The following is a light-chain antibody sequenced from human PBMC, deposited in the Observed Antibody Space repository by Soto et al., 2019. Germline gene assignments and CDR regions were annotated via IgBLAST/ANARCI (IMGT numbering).Light chain of an antibody. CDR3: QQRSNWPPAWT. V-gene: IGKV1-9*01. Sequence: DIQLTQSPSFLSASVGDRVTITCRASQGISSYLAWYQQKPGKAPNLLIHTASTLQSGVPSRFSGSGSGTDFTLTISSLEPEDFAVYYCQQRSNWPPAWTFGQGTKVDIK. CDR2: TAS. J-gene: IGKJ1*01. CDR1: QGISSY.